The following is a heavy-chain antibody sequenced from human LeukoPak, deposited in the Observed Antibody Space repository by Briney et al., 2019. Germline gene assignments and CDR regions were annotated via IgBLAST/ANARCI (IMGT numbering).Heavy chain of an antibody. V-gene: IGHV4-59*12. CDR2: IYYSGST. CDR1: GGSISSYY. CDR3: ARVLAAAGASYYYYYMDV. J-gene: IGHJ6*03. Sequence: SETLSLTCTVSGGSISSYYWSWIRQPPGKGLEWIGYIYYSGSTNYNPSLKSRVTMSVDTSKNQFSLKLSSVTAADTAVYYCARVLAAAGASYYYYYMDVWGKGTTVTVSS. D-gene: IGHD6-13*01.